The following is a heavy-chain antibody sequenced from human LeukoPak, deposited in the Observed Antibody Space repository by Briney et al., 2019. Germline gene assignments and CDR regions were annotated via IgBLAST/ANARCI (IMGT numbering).Heavy chain of an antibody. CDR3: ARVVRRGYSSGWLVAFDI. CDR2: IYYSGST. Sequence: PSETLSLTCTVSGGSISSYYWSWIRQPPGKGLEWIGYIYYSGSTNYNPSLKSRVTISVDTSKNQFSLRLSSVTAADTAVYYCARVVRRGYSSGWLVAFDIWGQGTMVTVSS. D-gene: IGHD6-19*01. V-gene: IGHV4-59*01. J-gene: IGHJ3*02. CDR1: GGSISSYY.